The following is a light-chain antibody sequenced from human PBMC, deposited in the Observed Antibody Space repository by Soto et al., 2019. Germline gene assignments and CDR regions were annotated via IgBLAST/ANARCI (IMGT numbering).Light chain of an antibody. CDR1: QSVSSY. CDR2: DAA. J-gene: IGKJ4*01. V-gene: IGKV3-11*01. Sequence: EIVLTQSPAPLSLSPGERATLSCRASQSVSSYLAWYQQKPGQAPRLLIYDAANRATGSPDRFSGSGSGTDFALTISSLEPEDFAVYYCQQRSNWPPTFGGGTKVEI. CDR3: QQRSNWPPT.